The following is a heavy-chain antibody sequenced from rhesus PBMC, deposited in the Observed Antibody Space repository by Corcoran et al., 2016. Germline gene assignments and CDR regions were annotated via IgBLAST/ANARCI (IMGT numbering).Heavy chain of an antibody. D-gene: IGHD4-23*01. Sequence: EVQVVETGGGLVQPGGSLRLSCAASGFTFSSYAMQWVRQAPGKGLGWISAINSGGDRTYYADSVKGRFTISRDNSKNTLSLQMNSLRTEDTAMYYCAKGYSNYWADYYGLDSWGQGVVVTVSS. CDR3: AKGYSNYWADYYGLDS. CDR2: INSGGDRT. J-gene: IGHJ6*01. V-gene: IGHV3-103*01. CDR1: GFTFSSYA.